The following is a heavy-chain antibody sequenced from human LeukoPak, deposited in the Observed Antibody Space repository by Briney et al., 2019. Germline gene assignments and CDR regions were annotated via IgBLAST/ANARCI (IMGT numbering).Heavy chain of an antibody. CDR1: GGSISSYY. CDR2: IYYSGST. CDR3: ARVFGSGRFIDY. V-gene: IGHV4-59*12. D-gene: IGHD3-10*01. J-gene: IGHJ4*02. Sequence: TSSETLSLTCTVSGGSISSYYWSWIRQPPGKGLEWIGYIYYSGSTNYNPSLKSRVTISVDTSKNQFSLKLSSVTAADTAVYYCARVFGSGRFIDYWGQGTLVTVSS.